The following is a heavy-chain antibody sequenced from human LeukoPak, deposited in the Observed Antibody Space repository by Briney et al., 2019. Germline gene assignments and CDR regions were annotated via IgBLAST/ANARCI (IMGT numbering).Heavy chain of an antibody. CDR2: LSSGGRST. D-gene: IGHD3-10*01. Sequence: GGSLRLSCAASGFTFSNFAMSWVRQGPGKGLQWVSGLSSGGRSTFYTDSVKGRFTISRDNSKNTLYLQMNSLRADDTAVYYCAKDRGVGVSNWFDPWGQGTLVTVSS. CDR1: GFTFSNFA. J-gene: IGHJ5*02. V-gene: IGHV3-23*01. CDR3: AKDRGVGVSNWFDP.